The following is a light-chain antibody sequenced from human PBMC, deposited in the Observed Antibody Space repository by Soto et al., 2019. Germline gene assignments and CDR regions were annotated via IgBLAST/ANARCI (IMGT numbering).Light chain of an antibody. J-gene: IGKJ2*01. Sequence: DIRLSQSPSSLSASVGDRVTITCQASQDISDHLNWYQKKPGKAPRLLLYDVSNLQRGIPSRFSGSGSGTDFTFTISGLQPEDFATYFCQQYDGLPRTFGQGTKMDI. CDR1: QDISDH. CDR3: QQYDGLPRT. V-gene: IGKV1-33*01. CDR2: DVS.